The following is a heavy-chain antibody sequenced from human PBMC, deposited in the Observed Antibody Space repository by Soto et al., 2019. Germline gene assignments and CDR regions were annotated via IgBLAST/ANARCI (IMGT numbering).Heavy chain of an antibody. Sequence: PSETLSLTCAVYGGSFSGYYWSWIRQPPGKGLEWIGEINHSGSTNYNPSLKSRVTISVDTSKNQFSLKLSSVTAADTAVYYCARPYCSGGSCYAGNDAFDIWGQGTMVTVSS. CDR1: GGSFSGYY. D-gene: IGHD2-15*01. CDR3: ARPYCSGGSCYAGNDAFDI. J-gene: IGHJ3*02. CDR2: INHSGST. V-gene: IGHV4-34*01.